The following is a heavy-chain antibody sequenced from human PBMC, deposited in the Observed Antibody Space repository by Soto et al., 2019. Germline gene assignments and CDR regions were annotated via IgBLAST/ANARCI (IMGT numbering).Heavy chain of an antibody. D-gene: IGHD3-22*01. V-gene: IGHV4-30-2*01. CDR3: DRDSLSGYYFDY. CDR1: GDSISSGGYS. CDR2: TYHSGGT. Sequence: QLQLQESGSGLVKPSQTLSLTCVVSGDSISSGGYSWNWIRQPPGKGLEWIGHTYHSGGTLYNPSLDSRAPISVDKSNNQFSLRLTSVTAADTAVYYCDRDSLSGYYFDYWGQGTMVTVSS. J-gene: IGHJ4*02.